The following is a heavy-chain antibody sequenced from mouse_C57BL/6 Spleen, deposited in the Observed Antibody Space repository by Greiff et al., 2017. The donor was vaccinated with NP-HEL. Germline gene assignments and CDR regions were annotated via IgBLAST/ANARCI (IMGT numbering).Heavy chain of an antibody. V-gene: IGHV1-59*01. J-gene: IGHJ2*01. Sequence: QVQLQQPGAELVRPGTSVKLSCKASGYTFTSYWMHWVKQRPGQGLEWIGVIDPSDSYTNYNQKFKGKATLTVDTSSSTAYMQLSSLTSEDSEVYYCARRWDGVDYWGQGTTLTVSS. CDR2: IDPSDSYT. CDR3: ARRWDGVDY. D-gene: IGHD4-1*01. CDR1: GYTFTSYW.